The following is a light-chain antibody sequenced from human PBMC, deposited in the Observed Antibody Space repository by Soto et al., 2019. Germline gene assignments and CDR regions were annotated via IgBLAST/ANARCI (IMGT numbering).Light chain of an antibody. CDR3: QQYNNWPQT. CDR1: QSVSGN. CDR2: GAS. V-gene: IGKV3D-15*01. Sequence: IGMTNSPATLSVSRRYRSTLSTRASQSVSGNLAWYQQRPGQAPRLLIYGASKRAIGLPARFSGSGSGTEFTLTITSLQSEDFAVYYCQQYNNWPQTFGQGTKVDI. J-gene: IGKJ1*01.